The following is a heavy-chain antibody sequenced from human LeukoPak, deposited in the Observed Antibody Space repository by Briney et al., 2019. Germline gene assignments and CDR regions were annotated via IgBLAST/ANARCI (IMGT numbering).Heavy chain of an antibody. D-gene: IGHD1-1*01. CDR1: GGSISSYY. CDR3: ARDRHAYKGAFDI. J-gene: IGHJ3*02. V-gene: IGHV4-59*12. CDR2: IYYSGST. Sequence: SETLSLTCTVSGGSISSYYWSWIRQPPGKGLEWIGYIYYSGSTNYNPSLKSRVTISVDTSKNQFSLKLSSVTAADTAVYYCARDRHAYKGAFDIWGQGTMVTVSS.